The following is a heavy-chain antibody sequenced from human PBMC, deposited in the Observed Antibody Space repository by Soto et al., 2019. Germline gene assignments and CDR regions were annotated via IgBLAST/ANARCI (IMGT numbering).Heavy chain of an antibody. CDR2: IYYSGST. J-gene: IGHJ4*02. CDR3: ARLSGSSWYYFDY. Sequence: SSETLSLTCTVSGGSISSSSYYWGWIRQPPGKGLEWIGSIYYSGSTYYNPSLKSRVTISVDTSKNQFSLKLSSVTAADTAVYYCARLSGSSWYYFDYWGQGTLVTVSS. CDR1: GGSISSSSYY. V-gene: IGHV4-39*01. D-gene: IGHD6-13*01.